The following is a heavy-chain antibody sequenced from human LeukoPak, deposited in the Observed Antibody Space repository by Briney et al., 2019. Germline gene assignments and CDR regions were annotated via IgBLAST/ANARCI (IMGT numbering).Heavy chain of an antibody. D-gene: IGHD6-6*01. V-gene: IGHV1-69*04. CDR3: ARDDSSSYYYFDY. CDR1: GGTFSSYT. CDR2: IIPILGIA. Sequence: SVKVSCKASGGTFSSYTISWVRQAPGQGLEWMGRIIPILGIANYAQKFQGRVTITADKSTSTAYMELSSLRSEDTAVYYCARDDSSSYYYFDYWGQGTLLTVSS. J-gene: IGHJ4*02.